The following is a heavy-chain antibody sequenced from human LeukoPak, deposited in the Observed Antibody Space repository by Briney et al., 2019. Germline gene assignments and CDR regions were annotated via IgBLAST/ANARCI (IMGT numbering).Heavy chain of an antibody. Sequence: GGSLRLSCAASGFTFSSYWMSWVRQAPGKGLEWVANIKQDGSEKYYVDSVKGRFTISRDNAKNSLYLQMSSLRAEDTAVYYCAGTTVTTNYYYYYYMDVWGKGTTVTVSS. J-gene: IGHJ6*03. CDR3: AGTTVTTNYYYYYYMDV. CDR2: IKQDGSEK. D-gene: IGHD4-17*01. CDR1: GFTFSSYW. V-gene: IGHV3-7*01.